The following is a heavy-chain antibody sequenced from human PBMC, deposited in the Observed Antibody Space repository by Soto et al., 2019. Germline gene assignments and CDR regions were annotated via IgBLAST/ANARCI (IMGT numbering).Heavy chain of an antibody. V-gene: IGHV4-31*03. Sequence: SETLSLTCTVSGGSISSGGYYWSWIRQHPGKGLEWIGYIYYSGSTYYNPSLKSRVTISVDTSKNQFSLKLSSVTAADTAVYYCARGRGSSSSQGMDVWGQGTTVTAP. CDR1: GGSISSGGYY. D-gene: IGHD6-6*01. CDR3: ARGRGSSSSQGMDV. J-gene: IGHJ6*02. CDR2: IYYSGST.